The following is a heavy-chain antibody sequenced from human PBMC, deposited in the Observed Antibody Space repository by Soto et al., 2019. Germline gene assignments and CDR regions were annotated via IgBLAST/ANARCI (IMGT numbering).Heavy chain of an antibody. Sequence: GGSLRLSCAASGFTFSSYDMHWVRQATGKGLEWVSAIGTAGDTYYPGSVKGRFTISRENAKNSLYLQMNSLRAGDTAVYYCARVGSNYGMGVWGQGTTVTVSS. D-gene: IGHD1-26*01. V-gene: IGHV3-13*01. J-gene: IGHJ6*02. CDR1: GFTFSSYD. CDR2: IGTAGDT. CDR3: ARVGSNYGMGV.